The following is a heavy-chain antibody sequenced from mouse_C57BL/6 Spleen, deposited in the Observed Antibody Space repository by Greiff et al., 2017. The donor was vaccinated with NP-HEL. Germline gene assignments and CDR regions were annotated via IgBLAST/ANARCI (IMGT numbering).Heavy chain of an antibody. CDR1: GYTFTSYW. CDR3: AREETYYSNPFAY. J-gene: IGHJ3*01. Sequence: VQGVESGAELAKPGASVKLSCKASGYTFTSYWMHWVKQRPGQGLEWIGYINPSSGYTKYNQKFKDKATLTADKSSSTAYMQLSSLTYEDSAVYYCAREETYYSNPFAYWGQGTLVTVSA. V-gene: IGHV1-7*01. CDR2: INPSSGYT. D-gene: IGHD2-5*01.